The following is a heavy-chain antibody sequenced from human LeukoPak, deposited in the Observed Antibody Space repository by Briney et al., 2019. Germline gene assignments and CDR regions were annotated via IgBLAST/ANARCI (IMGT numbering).Heavy chain of an antibody. D-gene: IGHD3-3*01. CDR1: GGTFTSYV. J-gene: IGHJ5*02. V-gene: IGHV1-18*01. Sequence: ASVKVSCKASGGTFTSYVFSWVRQAPGQGLEWVGWISAYNGNTNYAQKLQGRVTMTTDTSTNTAYMELRSLRSDDTAVYYCARDYDLWANWFDPWGQGTLVTVSS. CDR3: ARDYDLWANWFDP. CDR2: ISAYNGNT.